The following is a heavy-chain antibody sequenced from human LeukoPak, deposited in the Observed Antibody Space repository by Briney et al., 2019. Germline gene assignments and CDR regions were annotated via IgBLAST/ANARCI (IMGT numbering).Heavy chain of an antibody. CDR3: ARHSYSVSSGGKDY. Sequence: PSETLSLTCAVYGASFSGYYWSWIRQPPGKGLEWIGEINHSGSINYNPSLKSRVTISVDTSKNQFSLKLRSVTAADTAVYYCARHSYSVSSGGKDYWGQGTLATVSS. V-gene: IGHV4-34*01. J-gene: IGHJ4*02. D-gene: IGHD5/OR15-5a*01. CDR1: GASFSGYY. CDR2: INHSGSI.